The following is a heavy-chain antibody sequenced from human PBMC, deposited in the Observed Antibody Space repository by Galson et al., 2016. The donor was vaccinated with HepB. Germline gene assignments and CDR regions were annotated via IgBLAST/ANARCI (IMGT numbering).Heavy chain of an antibody. D-gene: IGHD2-8*01. CDR1: GYTFTSYN. J-gene: IGHJ4*02. CDR2: INPSGGST. Sequence: SVKVSCKASGYTFTSYNVHWVRQAPGQGLEWMGIINPSGGSTSYAQKFQGRVTMTRDTSTSTVYMELSSVTAADTAVYYCARMGYGDHLDYWGQGTLVTVSS. V-gene: IGHV1-46*01. CDR3: ARMGYGDHLDY.